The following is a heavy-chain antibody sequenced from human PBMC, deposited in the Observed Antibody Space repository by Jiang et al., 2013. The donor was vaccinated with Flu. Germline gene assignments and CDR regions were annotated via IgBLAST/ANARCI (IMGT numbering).Heavy chain of an antibody. J-gene: IGHJ6*02. Sequence: SSNSAAWNWIRQSPSRGLEWLGRTYYRSKWYNDYAVSVKSRITINPDTSKNQFSLQLNSVTPEDTAVYYCARGEVEKGGPPGDEYYYYYYGMDVWGQGTTVTVSS. CDR1: SSNSAA. CDR2: TYYRSKWYN. CDR3: ARGEVEKGGPPGDEYYYYYYGMDV. D-gene: IGHD7-27*01. V-gene: IGHV6-1*01.